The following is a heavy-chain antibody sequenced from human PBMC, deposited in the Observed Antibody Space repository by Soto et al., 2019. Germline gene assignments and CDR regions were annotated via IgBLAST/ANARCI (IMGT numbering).Heavy chain of an antibody. J-gene: IGHJ4*02. D-gene: IGHD3-22*01. CDR2: IKTNAEGGTT. CDR1: GFTCSNTW. V-gene: IGHV3-15*07. Sequence: GGSLRLSCAASGFTCSNTWMNWVRQAPGKGLEWVGRIKTNAEGGTTDYAAPVKGRFTISRDDSKNTLCLQMNGLKTEDTAVYYCTTGFSDSGGVDYWGQGTLVTVSS. CDR3: TTGFSDSGGVDY.